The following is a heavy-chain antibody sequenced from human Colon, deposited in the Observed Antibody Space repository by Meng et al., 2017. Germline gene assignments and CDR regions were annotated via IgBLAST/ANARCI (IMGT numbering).Heavy chain of an antibody. CDR1: GYSFTSYG. CDR3: ARDGVAMVRGINEY. J-gene: IGHJ4*02. D-gene: IGHD3-10*01. CDR2: ISAYNRNT. V-gene: IGHV1-18*01. Sequence: ASVKVSCKASGYSFTSYGISWVQQPPGQGLEWMGWISAYNRNTKYSQQLQGRVTLTTDTSTSTAYLELRSLKSDDTAVYYCARDGVAMVRGINEYWGQGTLVTVSS.